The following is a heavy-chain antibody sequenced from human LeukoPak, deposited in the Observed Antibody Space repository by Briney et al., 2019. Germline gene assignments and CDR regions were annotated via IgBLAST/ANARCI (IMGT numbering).Heavy chain of an antibody. Sequence: ASVKVSCKASGYTFTSYGISWVRQAPGQGLEWMGWISAYNGNTNYAQKLQGRVTMTTDTSTSTAYMELRSLRSDDTAVYYCARVRGGFGEYSLDYWGQGTLVTVSS. D-gene: IGHD3-10*01. V-gene: IGHV1-18*01. J-gene: IGHJ4*02. CDR3: ARVRGGFGEYSLDY. CDR2: ISAYNGNT. CDR1: GYTFTSYG.